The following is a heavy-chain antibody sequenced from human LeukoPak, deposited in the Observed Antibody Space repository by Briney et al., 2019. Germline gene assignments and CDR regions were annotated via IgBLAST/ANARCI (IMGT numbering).Heavy chain of an antibody. CDR3: ARLFSTAHY. CDR2: ISSSGSTI. CDR1: GFPFSSYE. D-gene: IGHD2-21*01. Sequence: GGSLRLSCAVSGFPFSSYEMNWVRQAPGKGLEWVSLISSSGSTIYYADSVKGRFTISRDNAKNSLYLQMNSLRAEDTAVYYCARLFSTAHYWGQGTLVTVSS. J-gene: IGHJ4*02. V-gene: IGHV3-48*03.